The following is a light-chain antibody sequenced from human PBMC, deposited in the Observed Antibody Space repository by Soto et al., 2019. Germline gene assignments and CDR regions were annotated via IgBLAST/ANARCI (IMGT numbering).Light chain of an antibody. CDR1: QSVSSY. Sequence: EIVLTQSPVTLSLSPGERGTLSCRGSQSVSSYLAWYQQKPGQAPRLLIYDASNRATGIPARFSGGGSGTDFTLTIDNLEPEDFAIYYCQQRSNWPPITFGQGTRLEIK. J-gene: IGKJ5*01. V-gene: IGKV3-11*01. CDR3: QQRSNWPPIT. CDR2: DAS.